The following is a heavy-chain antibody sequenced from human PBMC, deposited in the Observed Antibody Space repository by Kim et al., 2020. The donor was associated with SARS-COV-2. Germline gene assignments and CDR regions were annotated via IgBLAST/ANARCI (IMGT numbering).Heavy chain of an antibody. Sequence: SETLSLTCSISGGSITSNNWWSWVRQSPGKGLEWIGEIDVGGSTNYNSSLESRVSMSLDRSKNQFSLRLASVTAADTAVYYCAGESFDPWGQGTLVTVSS. J-gene: IGHJ5*02. CDR2: IDVGGST. CDR1: GGSITSNNW. V-gene: IGHV4-4*02. CDR3: AGESFDP.